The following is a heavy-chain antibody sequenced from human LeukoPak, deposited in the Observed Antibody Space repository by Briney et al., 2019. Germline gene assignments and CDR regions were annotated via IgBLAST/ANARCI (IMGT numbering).Heavy chain of an antibody. CDR1: GFTFSSYS. Sequence: GGSLRLSCAASGFTFSSYSMNWVRQAPGKGLEWVSSISSSSSYIYYADSVKGRFTISRDNAKNSLYLQMNSLRAEDTAVYYCARGKVGATRDLDYWGQGTLVTVSS. CDR2: ISSSSSYI. D-gene: IGHD1-26*01. J-gene: IGHJ4*02. V-gene: IGHV3-21*01. CDR3: ARGKVGATRDLDY.